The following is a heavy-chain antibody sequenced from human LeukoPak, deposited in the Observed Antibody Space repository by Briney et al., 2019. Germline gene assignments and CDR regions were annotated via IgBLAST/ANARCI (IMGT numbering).Heavy chain of an antibody. CDR3: ASLYSSSWYSFDY. CDR2: INYSGST. Sequence: SETLSLTCTVSGGSITSRSNYWGWIRQPPGKGLEWIGSINYSGSTYYNPSLKSRVTISVDTSKNQFSLKLSSVTAADTAVYYCASLYSSSWYSFDYWGQGTLVTVSS. D-gene: IGHD6-13*01. J-gene: IGHJ4*02. V-gene: IGHV4-39*07. CDR1: GGSITSRSNY.